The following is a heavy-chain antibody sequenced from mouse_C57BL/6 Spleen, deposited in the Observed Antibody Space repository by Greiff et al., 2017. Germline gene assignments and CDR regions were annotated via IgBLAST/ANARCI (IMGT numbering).Heavy chain of an antibody. D-gene: IGHD2-3*01. Sequence: ESGPGLVKPSQSLSLTCSVTGYSITSGYYWNWIRQFPGNKLEWMGYISYDGSNNYNPSLKNRISITGDPSKNQFFLKLNSVTTEDTATYYCAREDDGFAWFAYWGQGTLVTVSA. CDR2: ISYDGSN. CDR1: GYSITSGYY. V-gene: IGHV3-6*01. J-gene: IGHJ3*01. CDR3: AREDDGFAWFAY.